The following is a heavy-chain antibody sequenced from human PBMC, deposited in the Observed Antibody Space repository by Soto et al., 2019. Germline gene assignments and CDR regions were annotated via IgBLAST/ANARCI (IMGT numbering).Heavy chain of an antibody. CDR1: GFTFSSYS. J-gene: IGHJ6*04. D-gene: IGHD2-2*01. Sequence: GSLGLPCAASGFTFSSYSMKWVRQAPGKGLEWVSSISSSSSYIYYADSVKGRFTISRDNAKNSLYLQMNSLRAEDTAVYYCARDSLGYCSSTSCPSDVWGKGTTVTVSS. V-gene: IGHV3-21*01. CDR3: ARDSLGYCSSTSCPSDV. CDR2: ISSSSSYI.